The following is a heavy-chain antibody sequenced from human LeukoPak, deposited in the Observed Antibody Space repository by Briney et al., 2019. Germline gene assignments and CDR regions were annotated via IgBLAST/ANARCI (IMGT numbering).Heavy chain of an antibody. CDR3: ARVACSSSWYPYYYYGMDV. J-gene: IGHJ6*02. V-gene: IGHV1-18*01. D-gene: IGHD6-13*01. Sequence: SVKVSCKASGYTFTSYGISWVRQAPGQGLEWMGWISAYNGNTNYAQKLQGRVTMTTDTSTSTAYMELRSLRSDDTAVYYCARVACSSSWYPYYYYGMDVWGQGTTVTVSS. CDR1: GYTFTSYG. CDR2: ISAYNGNT.